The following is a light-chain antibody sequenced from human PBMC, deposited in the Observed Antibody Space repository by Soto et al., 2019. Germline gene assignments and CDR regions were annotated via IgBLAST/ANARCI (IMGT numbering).Light chain of an antibody. CDR3: SAWDASLSAIL. Sequence: QSVLSQPPSASGTPGQTVTISCSGRSFNIGSNIVNWYQQLPGTAPKLLIYNNDHRPSGVADRFSGSKSGTSASLAISGLQSEDEADYYCSAWDASLSAILFGGGTKLTVL. J-gene: IGLJ3*02. CDR1: SFNIGSNI. V-gene: IGLV1-44*01. CDR2: NND.